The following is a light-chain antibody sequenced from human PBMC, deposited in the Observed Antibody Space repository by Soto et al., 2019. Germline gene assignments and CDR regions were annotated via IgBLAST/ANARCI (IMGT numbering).Light chain of an antibody. Sequence: QSVLTQPPSVSAAPGQKVTISCSGSSSNIGNNYVSWYQQLPGTAPKLLIYDNNKRPSGIPDRFSGSKSGTSATLGITGLQTGDEADYYCSSYKSTSSWVFGGGTKVTVL. V-gene: IGLV1-51*01. CDR2: DNN. CDR1: SSNIGNNY. J-gene: IGLJ3*02. CDR3: SSYKSTSSWV.